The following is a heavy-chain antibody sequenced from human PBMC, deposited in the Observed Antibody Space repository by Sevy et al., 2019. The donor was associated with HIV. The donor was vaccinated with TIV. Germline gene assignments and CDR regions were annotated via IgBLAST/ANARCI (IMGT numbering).Heavy chain of an antibody. CDR1: GFTFGTYA. J-gene: IGHJ6*02. Sequence: GGSLRLSCAASGFTFGTYAMSWVRQAPGKGLEWVSTISGSGGRTYYADSVKGRFTISRDNSKNTLYLQMNSLRDEDTAVYYCAREGPAAFYYYGMDVWGQGTTVTVSS. V-gene: IGHV3-23*01. D-gene: IGHD6-13*01. CDR3: AREGPAAFYYYGMDV. CDR2: ISGSGGRT.